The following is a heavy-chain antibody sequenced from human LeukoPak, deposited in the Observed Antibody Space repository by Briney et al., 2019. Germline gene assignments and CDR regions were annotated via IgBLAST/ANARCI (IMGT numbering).Heavy chain of an antibody. D-gene: IGHD3-10*01. CDR2: ISFRGTTT. CDR1: GLTFSDYA. V-gene: IGHV3-23*01. J-gene: IGHJ4*02. CDR3: ARSGSGSYFLDY. Sequence: GGSLRLSCAASGLTFSDYAMTWVRQAPGKGLEWVSTISFRGTTTYSADSVKGRFTISRDNFKHTLYLQMNSLRAEDTAVYYCARSGSGSYFLDYWGQGTLVTVSS.